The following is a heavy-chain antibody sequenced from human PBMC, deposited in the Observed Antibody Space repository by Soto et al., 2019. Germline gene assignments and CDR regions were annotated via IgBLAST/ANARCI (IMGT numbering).Heavy chain of an antibody. CDR3: ARMYYYDSQNAFDI. V-gene: IGHV2-5*02. CDR2: IYWDGDK. J-gene: IGHJ3*02. Sequence: SGPTLVNPTQTLTLTCTLSGFSLSTSGVGVGWIRQPPGKALEWLARIYWDGDKRYITSLESRLTVSKDTSKNQVVLTMTNMDPVDTATYYCARMYYYDSQNAFDIWGQGTMVTVSS. D-gene: IGHD3-22*01. CDR1: GFSLSTSGVG.